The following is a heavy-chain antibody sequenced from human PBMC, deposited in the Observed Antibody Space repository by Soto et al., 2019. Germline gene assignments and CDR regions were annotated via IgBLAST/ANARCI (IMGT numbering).Heavy chain of an antibody. D-gene: IGHD7-27*01. Sequence: EVQLVESGGGLVKPGGSLRLSCAASGFTFSNAWMSWVRQAPGKGLEWVGRIKSKTDGGTTDYAAPVKGRFTISRDDSKNTLYLQMNSLKTEDTAVYYCTTDKLGRYYYYGMDVWGQGTTVTVSS. CDR1: GFTFSNAW. CDR3: TTDKLGRYYYYGMDV. J-gene: IGHJ6*02. CDR2: IKSKTDGGTT. V-gene: IGHV3-15*01.